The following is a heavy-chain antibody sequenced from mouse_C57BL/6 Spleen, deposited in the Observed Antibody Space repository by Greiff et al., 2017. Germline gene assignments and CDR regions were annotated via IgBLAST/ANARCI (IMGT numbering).Heavy chain of an antibody. Sequence: VKLQQPGTELVKPGASVKLSCKASGYTFTSYWMHWVKQRPGQGLEWIGNINPSNGGTNYNEKFKSKATLTVDKSSSTAYMQLSSLTSEDSAVYYCARWGYYGYGWFAYGGQGTLVTVSA. J-gene: IGHJ3*01. CDR2: INPSNGGT. CDR3: ARWGYYGYGWFAY. D-gene: IGHD2-2*01. CDR1: GYTFTSYW. V-gene: IGHV1-53*01.